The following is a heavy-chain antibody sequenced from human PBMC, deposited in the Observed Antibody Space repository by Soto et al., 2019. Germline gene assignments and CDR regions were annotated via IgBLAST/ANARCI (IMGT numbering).Heavy chain of an antibody. D-gene: IGHD4-17*01. Sequence: EVQLVESGGGLVQPGGSLRLSCAASGFTFGTYYMSWVRQAPGKGLEWVANIKQDGSEKYYVDSVRGRFTISRDNAKNSLYLQMNGLRAEDTAVYYCARNPCGAHDYWGQGTLVTVSS. CDR2: IKQDGSEK. CDR3: ARNPCGAHDY. CDR1: GFTFGTYY. V-gene: IGHV3-7*01. J-gene: IGHJ4*02.